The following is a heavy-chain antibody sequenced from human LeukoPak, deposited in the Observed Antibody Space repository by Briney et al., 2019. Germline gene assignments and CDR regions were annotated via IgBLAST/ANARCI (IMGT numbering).Heavy chain of an antibody. V-gene: IGHV4-38-2*02. Sequence: SETLSLTCIVSGYSMSSGYYWDRIRQPPGKGLEWIGSIYHSGSTNYNPSLKSRVTISVDTSKNQFSLKLSSVTAADTAVYYCARMGDYYYYYYMDVWGKGTTVTVSS. J-gene: IGHJ6*03. D-gene: IGHD5-24*01. CDR2: IYHSGST. CDR1: GYSMSSGYY. CDR3: ARMGDYYYYYYMDV.